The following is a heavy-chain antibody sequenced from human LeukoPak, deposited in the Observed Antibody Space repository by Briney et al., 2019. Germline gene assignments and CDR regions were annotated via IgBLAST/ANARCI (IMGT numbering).Heavy chain of an antibody. CDR2: INHSGSN. J-gene: IGHJ6*02. Sequence: SETLSLTCAVYGGSFSGYYWSWIRQPPGKGLEWIGEINHSGSNNYNPSLKSRVTISVDTSKNQFSLKLSSVTAADTAVYYCARALGSAARHYYYYYGMDVWGQGTTVTVSS. D-gene: IGHD6-6*01. CDR3: ARALGSAARHYYYYYGMDV. CDR1: GGSFSGYY. V-gene: IGHV4-34*01.